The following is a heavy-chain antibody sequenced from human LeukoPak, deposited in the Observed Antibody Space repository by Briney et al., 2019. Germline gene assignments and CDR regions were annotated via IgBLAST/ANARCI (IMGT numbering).Heavy chain of an antibody. J-gene: IGHJ6*03. D-gene: IGHD2-8*01. CDR3: ARRVYAMSYYYYMDV. CDR1: GGSISSGGYY. Sequence: SETLSLTCTVSGGSISSGGYYWSSIRQHPGKGLEWIGYIYYSGSTYYNPSLKSRVTISVDTSKNQFSLKLSSVTAADTAVYYCARRVYAMSYYYYMDVWGKGTTVTVSS. CDR2: IYYSGST. V-gene: IGHV4-31*03.